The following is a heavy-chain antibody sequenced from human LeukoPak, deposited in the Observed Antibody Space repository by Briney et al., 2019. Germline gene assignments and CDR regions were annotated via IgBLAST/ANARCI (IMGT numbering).Heavy chain of an antibody. CDR3: GRDLGAREFDY. D-gene: IGHD1-26*01. J-gene: IGHJ4*02. CDR2: INPYCGAT. CDR1: GYTFTGYY. V-gene: IGHV1-2*02. Sequence: ASVKVSCKASGYTFTGYYVHWVRQPPGQGLEWMGLINPYCGATSTAQKFRGRVSMTRDTSITTAYIELSRLGSDDSALYYCGRDLGAREFDYWGERTLVTVSS.